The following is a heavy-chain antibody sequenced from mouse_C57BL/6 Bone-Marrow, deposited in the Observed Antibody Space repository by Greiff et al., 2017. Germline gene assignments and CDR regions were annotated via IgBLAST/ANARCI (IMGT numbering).Heavy chain of an antibody. CDR1: GYSITSDY. Sequence: VQLQQSGPGLAKPSQTLSLTCSVTGYSITSDYWNWIRKFPGNKLEYMGYISYSGSTYYNPSLKSRISITRDTSKNQYYLQLNSVTTEDTATYYCARYYYGSSYVDWYFDVWGTGTTVTVSS. V-gene: IGHV3-8*01. CDR2: ISYSGST. J-gene: IGHJ1*03. D-gene: IGHD1-1*01. CDR3: ARYYYGSSYVDWYFDV.